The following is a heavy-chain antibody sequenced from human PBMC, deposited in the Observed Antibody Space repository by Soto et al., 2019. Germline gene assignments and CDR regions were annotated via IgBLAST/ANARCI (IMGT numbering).Heavy chain of an antibody. CDR1: GFTFNDAA. V-gene: IGHV3-73*01. CDR2: IRSKANGYAT. J-gene: IGHJ4*02. Sequence: EVQLVESGGGLVQPGGSLKLSCSASGFTFNDAAMHWVRQASGKGLEWVGRIRSKANGYATAYAASVKGRFTISRDDSENTAYLQMNSLKTEDTAVYYCTRHVADYWGQGTLVTVSS. CDR3: TRHVADY.